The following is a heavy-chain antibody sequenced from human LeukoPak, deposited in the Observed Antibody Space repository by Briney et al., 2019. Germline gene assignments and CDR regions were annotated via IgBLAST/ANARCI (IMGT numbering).Heavy chain of an antibody. J-gene: IGHJ6*02. CDR3: ASQGGMDV. V-gene: IGHV3-21*01. Sequence: GGSLRLSCAASGFTFSSYNMNWVRQAPGKGLEWVSSLSSSSTYIYYADSVKGRFTLSRDNAKNSLYLQMNSLRAEDTAVYYCASQGGMDVWGQGTTVTVSS. CDR1: GFTFSSYN. CDR2: LSSSSTYI.